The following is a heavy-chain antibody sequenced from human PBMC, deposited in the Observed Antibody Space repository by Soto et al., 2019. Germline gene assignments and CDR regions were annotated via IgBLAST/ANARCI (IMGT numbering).Heavy chain of an antibody. V-gene: IGHV4-34*12. CDR2: IFHGGGT. D-gene: IGHD7-27*01. CDR1: GESFSGYY. J-gene: IGHJ6*02. CDR3: ARVALLLGNGMDV. Sequence: PSETLSLTCAFSGESFSGYYWSWIRQPPGKGLEWIGQIFHGGGTNYSPSVKSRVTISVDTSKNQFSLKLSSVTAADTAVYYCARVALLLGNGMDVWGQGTTVTVSS.